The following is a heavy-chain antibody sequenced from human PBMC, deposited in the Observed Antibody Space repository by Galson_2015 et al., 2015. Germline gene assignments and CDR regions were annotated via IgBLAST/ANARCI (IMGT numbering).Heavy chain of an antibody. CDR2: ISYDGSNK. J-gene: IGHJ5*02. V-gene: IGHV3-30-3*01. D-gene: IGHD6-13*01. Sequence: SLRLSCAASGFTFSSYAMHWVRQAPGKGLEWVAVISYDGSNKYYADSVKGRFTISRDNSKNTLYLQMNSLRAEDTAVYYCARARLNTVYSSSWYSDWFDPWGQGTLVTVSS. CDR1: GFTFSSYA. CDR3: ARARLNTVYSSSWYSDWFDP.